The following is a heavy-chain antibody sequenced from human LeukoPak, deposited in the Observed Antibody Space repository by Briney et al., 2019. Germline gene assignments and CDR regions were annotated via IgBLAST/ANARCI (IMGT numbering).Heavy chain of an antibody. D-gene: IGHD6-13*01. CDR3: ARCSSWYFCAFDI. J-gene: IGHJ3*02. CDR2: IYTSGNT. V-gene: IGHV4-4*07. CDR1: GDSIGNYY. Sequence: SETLSLTCTVSGDSIGNYYWNWTRQPAGKGLEWIGRIYTSGNTDYNPSLKSRITMSVDTSKKQFSLKLRSVTAADTAVYYCARCSSWYFCAFDIWGQGTVVTVSS.